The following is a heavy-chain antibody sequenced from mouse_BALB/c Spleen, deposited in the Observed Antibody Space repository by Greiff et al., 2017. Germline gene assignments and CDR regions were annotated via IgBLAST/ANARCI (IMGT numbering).Heavy chain of an antibody. J-gene: IGHJ3*01. V-gene: IGHV5-9-3*01. Sequence: DVKLVESGGGLVKPGGSLKLSCAASGFTFSSYAMSWVRQTPEKRLEWVATISSGGSYTYYPDSVKGRFTISRDNAKNTLYLQMSSLRSEDTAMYYCATLYYGSSYGFAYWGQGTLVTVSA. CDR2: ISSGGSYT. CDR3: ATLYYGSSYGFAY. CDR1: GFTFSSYA. D-gene: IGHD1-1*01.